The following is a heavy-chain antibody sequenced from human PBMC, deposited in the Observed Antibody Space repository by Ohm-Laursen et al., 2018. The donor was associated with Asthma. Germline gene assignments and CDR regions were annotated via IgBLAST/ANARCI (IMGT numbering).Heavy chain of an antibody. CDR3: ARLGSSPGLYNWFDP. D-gene: IGHD6-13*01. Sequence: GESLKISCKGSGYSFTSYWIGWVRQMPGKGLEWMGIIYPGDSDTRYSPSFQGQVTISADKSISTAYLQWSSLKASDTAMYYCARLGSSPGLYNWFDPWGQGTLVTVSS. V-gene: IGHV5-51*01. CDR2: IYPGDSDT. J-gene: IGHJ5*02. CDR1: GYSFTSYW.